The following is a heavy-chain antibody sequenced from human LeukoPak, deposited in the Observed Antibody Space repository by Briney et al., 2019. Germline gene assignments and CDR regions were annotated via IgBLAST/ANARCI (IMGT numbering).Heavy chain of an antibody. J-gene: IGHJ4*02. Sequence: GEPLKISCAASGFTFSNYAMTWLRQAPGRGLEWVSAISGSGGSTHYADSVKGRFTISRDNSKNTLYLQMNSLRAEDTAVYYCAKDIAGSGSYSFDYWGQRTLVTVSS. V-gene: IGHV3-23*01. CDR3: AKDIAGSGSYSFDY. CDR1: GFTFSNYA. D-gene: IGHD1-26*01. CDR2: ISGSGGST.